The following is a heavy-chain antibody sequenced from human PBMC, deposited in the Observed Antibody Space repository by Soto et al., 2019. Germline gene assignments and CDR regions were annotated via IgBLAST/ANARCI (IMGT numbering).Heavy chain of an antibody. J-gene: IGHJ4*02. CDR1: GYTFTSYG. Sequence: QVQLVQSGAEVKKPGASVKVSCKASGYTFTSYGISWVRQAPGQGLEWMGWISAYNGNTNYAQKLQGRVTMTTDTSVRTDYVNMRSMRSEHTDVYDCGRELGHEAEHWGQRAPVSVSS. V-gene: IGHV1-18*01. CDR3: GRELGHEAEH. CDR2: ISAYNGNT. D-gene: IGHD2-21*01.